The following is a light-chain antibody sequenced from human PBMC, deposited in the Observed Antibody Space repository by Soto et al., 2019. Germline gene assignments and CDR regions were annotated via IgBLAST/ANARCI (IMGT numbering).Light chain of an antibody. Sequence: EIVLTQSPGTLSLSPGERATLSCRASQSISSNLAWYQQKPGQAPRLLMFRTSSRATGFPARFSGSGSGTEFNLTISRLQSEDFGVYYCQKYNNWPRATFGGGTKVDIK. CDR3: QKYNNWPRAT. V-gene: IGKV3-15*01. CDR2: RTS. CDR1: QSISSN. J-gene: IGKJ4*01.